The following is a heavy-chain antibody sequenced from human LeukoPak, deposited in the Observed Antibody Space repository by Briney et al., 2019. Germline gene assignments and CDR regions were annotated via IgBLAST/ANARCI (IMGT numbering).Heavy chain of an antibody. V-gene: IGHV4-31*03. D-gene: IGHD3-22*01. Sequence: PSETLSLTCTVSGGSISSSSYYWGWIRQHPGKGLEWIGYIYYSGSTYYNPSLKSRVTISVDTSKNQFSLKLSSVTAADTAVYYCARGLQLTHNYDSSDGAWGQGTMVTVSS. CDR3: ARGLQLTHNYDSSDGA. CDR1: GGSISSSSYY. J-gene: IGHJ3*01. CDR2: IYYSGST.